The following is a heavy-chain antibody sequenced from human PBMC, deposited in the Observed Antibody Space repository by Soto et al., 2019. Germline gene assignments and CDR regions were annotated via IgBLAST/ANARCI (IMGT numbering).Heavy chain of an antibody. CDR1: GGSISSYY. Sequence: SETLSLTCTVSGGSISSYYWSWIRQPPGKGLEWIGYIYYSGSTNYNPSLKSRVTISVDTSKNQSSLKLSSVTAADTAVYYCATRAADYDFWSGYYSYYYYMDVWGKGTTVTVSS. CDR3: ATRAADYDFWSGYYSYYYYMDV. V-gene: IGHV4-59*08. CDR2: IYYSGST. D-gene: IGHD3-3*01. J-gene: IGHJ6*03.